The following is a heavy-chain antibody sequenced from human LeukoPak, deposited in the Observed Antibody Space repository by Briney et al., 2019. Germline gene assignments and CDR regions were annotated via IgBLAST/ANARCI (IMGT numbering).Heavy chain of an antibody. V-gene: IGHV3-7*01. J-gene: IGHJ6*03. Sequence: PGGFLRLSCAASGFTFSSYWMSWVRQAPGKGLEWVANIKQDGSEKYYVDSVKGRFTISRDNAKNSLYLQMNSLRAEDTAVYYCAREYSRRYYYYMDVWGKGTTVTVSS. CDR1: GFTFSSYW. D-gene: IGHD6-13*01. CDR3: AREYSRRYYYYMDV. CDR2: IKQDGSEK.